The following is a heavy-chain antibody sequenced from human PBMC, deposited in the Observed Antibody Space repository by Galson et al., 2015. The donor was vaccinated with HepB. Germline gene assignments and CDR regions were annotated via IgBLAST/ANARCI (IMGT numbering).Heavy chain of an antibody. CDR2: IWYDGSNK. D-gene: IGHD5-12*01. J-gene: IGHJ4*02. V-gene: IGHV3-33*01. CDR3: AREGRIVATFDY. CDR1: GFTFSSYG. Sequence: SLRLSCAASGFTFSSYGMHWVRQAPGKGLEWVAVIWYDGSNKYYADSVKGRFTISRDNSKNTLYLQMNSLRAEDTAVYYCAREGRIVATFDYWGQGTLVTVSS.